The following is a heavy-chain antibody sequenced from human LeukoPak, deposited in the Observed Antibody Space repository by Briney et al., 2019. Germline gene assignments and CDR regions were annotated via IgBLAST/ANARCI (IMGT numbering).Heavy chain of an antibody. D-gene: IGHD6-19*01. V-gene: IGHV1-8*01. Sequence: ASVKVSCKASGYTFSSYDINWVRQATGQGLEWMGWMNPNSGNTGYAQKFQGRLNMTRNTSISTAYMELSSLRSEDKAVYYCARRVGSGWPVQHWGQGTLVTVSS. J-gene: IGHJ1*01. CDR2: MNPNSGNT. CDR3: ARRVGSGWPVQH. CDR1: GYTFSSYD.